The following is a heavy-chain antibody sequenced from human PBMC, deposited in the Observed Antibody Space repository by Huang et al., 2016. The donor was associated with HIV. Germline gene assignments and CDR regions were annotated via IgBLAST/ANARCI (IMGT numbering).Heavy chain of an antibody. V-gene: IGHV3-30*18. J-gene: IGHJ4*02. CDR2: ISYDAKTK. CDR3: AKGGSAAAVLDF. D-gene: IGHD6-13*01. CDR1: GFTFMSYG. Sequence: QVQLVESGGGVVQPGRSLRIYCAASGFTFMSYGMHWVHQAPGKVLEWVAVISYDAKTKYYADSVKGRFSISRDNSKTTVYLQLNSLRLEDTAVYYCAKGGSAAAVLDFWGQGTLVTVSS.